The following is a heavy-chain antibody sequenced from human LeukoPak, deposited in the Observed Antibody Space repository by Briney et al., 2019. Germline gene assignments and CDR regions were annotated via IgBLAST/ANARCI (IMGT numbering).Heavy chain of an antibody. CDR1: GYTFTSYG. CDR3: ASKGYYDSSGYPHDAFDI. J-gene: IGHJ3*02. V-gene: IGHV1-18*01. D-gene: IGHD3-22*01. CDR2: ISAYNDNT. Sequence: ASVKVSCKASGYTFTSYGISWVRQAPGQGLEWMGWISAYNDNTNYAQKLQGRVTMTTDTSTSTAYMELRSLRSDDTAVYYCASKGYYDSSGYPHDAFDIWGQGTMVTVSS.